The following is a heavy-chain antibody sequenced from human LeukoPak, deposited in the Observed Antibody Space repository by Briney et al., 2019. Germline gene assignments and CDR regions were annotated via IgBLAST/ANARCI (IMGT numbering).Heavy chain of an antibody. Sequence: PGRSLRLSCAASGFTFDDYAMHWVRQAPGKGLEWVSGISWNSGSIGYADSVKGRFTISRDNAKNSLYLQMDSLRAEDTALYYCAKDNSYYDGSGYYSYYFDYWGQGTLVTVSS. CDR1: GFTFDDYA. CDR2: ISWNSGSI. D-gene: IGHD3-22*01. J-gene: IGHJ4*02. CDR3: AKDNSYYDGSGYYSYYFDY. V-gene: IGHV3-9*01.